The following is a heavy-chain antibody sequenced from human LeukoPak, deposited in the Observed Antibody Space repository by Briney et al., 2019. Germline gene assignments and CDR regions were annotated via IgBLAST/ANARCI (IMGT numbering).Heavy chain of an antibody. Sequence: GGSLRLSCAASGFTFSSYDMHWVRQATGKGLEWVSAIGTAGDTYYPGSVKSRFTISRENAKNSLYLQMNSLRAGDTAVYYCARDPINIGTAAKGFDYWGQGTLVTVSS. J-gene: IGHJ4*02. CDR3: ARDPINIGTAAKGFDY. CDR1: GFTFSSYD. CDR2: IGTAGDT. D-gene: IGHD2-2*01. V-gene: IGHV3-13*01.